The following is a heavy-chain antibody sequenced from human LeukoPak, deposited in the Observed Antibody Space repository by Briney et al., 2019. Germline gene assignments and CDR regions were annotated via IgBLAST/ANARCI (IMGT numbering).Heavy chain of an antibody. J-gene: IGHJ6*03. Sequence: GGSLRLSCAASGFFFSNYAMTWVRQAPGKGLEWVSGISGSGGSTYYADSVKGRFTISRDNSKNTLYLQMNSLRAEDTAVYYCARKGYYDFWSGYFGTNHYYYYMDVWGKGTTVTVSS. CDR2: ISGSGGST. V-gene: IGHV3-23*01. CDR1: GFFFSNYA. CDR3: ARKGYYDFWSGYFGTNHYYYYMDV. D-gene: IGHD3-3*01.